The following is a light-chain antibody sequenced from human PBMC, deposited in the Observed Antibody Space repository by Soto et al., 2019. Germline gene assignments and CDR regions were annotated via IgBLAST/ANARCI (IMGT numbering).Light chain of an antibody. Sequence: QSALAQPASVSGSPGQSITISCSGTSSDVGSYDHVAWYQQFPGKTPKLMIYEVSNRPSGVSSRFSGSKSGNTASLTISGLQAEDEADYYCISYTGTADVFGTGTKVTVL. CDR2: EVS. J-gene: IGLJ1*01. CDR3: ISYTGTADV. CDR1: SSDVGSYDH. V-gene: IGLV2-14*01.